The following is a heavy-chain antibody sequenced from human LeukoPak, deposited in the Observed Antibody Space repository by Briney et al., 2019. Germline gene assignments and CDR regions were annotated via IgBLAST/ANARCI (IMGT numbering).Heavy chain of an antibody. CDR1: GFTFSSYS. CDR3: ARDGGDTSYYFDY. J-gene: IGHJ4*02. V-gene: IGHV3-21*01. D-gene: IGHD2-21*01. Sequence: GGSLRLSCAASGFTFSSYSMNWVRQAPGKGLEWVSSISSSSSYIYYADSVKGRFTISRDNAKNSLYLQMNSLRVEDTAVYYCARDGGDTSYYFDYWGQGTLVTVSS. CDR2: ISSSSSYI.